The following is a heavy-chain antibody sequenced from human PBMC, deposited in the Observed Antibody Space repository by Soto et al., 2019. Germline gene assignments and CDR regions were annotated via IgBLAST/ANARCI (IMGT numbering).Heavy chain of an antibody. CDR1: GFTFTSSA. V-gene: IGHV1-58*02. CDR3: APKDFWSGYLSPDDAFDI. Sequence: VASVKVSCKASGFTFTSSAMQWVRQARGQRLAWIGWIVVGSGNTNYAQKFQERVTITRDMSTSTAYMELRSLRSEDTAVYYCAPKDFWSGYLSPDDAFDIWGQGTMVTIS. J-gene: IGHJ3*02. D-gene: IGHD3-3*01. CDR2: IVVGSGNT.